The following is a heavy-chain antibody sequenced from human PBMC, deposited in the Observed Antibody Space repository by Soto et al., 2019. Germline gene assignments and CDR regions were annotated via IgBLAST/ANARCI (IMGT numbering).Heavy chain of an antibody. D-gene: IGHD3-10*01. CDR2: IYYSGST. CDR1: GVSISSYY. J-gene: IGHJ3*02. CDR3: ARRYGSAFDI. V-gene: IGHV4-59*01. Sequence: SETLSLTCTVSGVSISSYYWSWIRQPPGKGLEWIGYIYYSGSTNYNPSLKSRVTISVDTSKNQFSLKLSSVTAADTAVYYCARRYGSAFDIWGQGTMVTVSS.